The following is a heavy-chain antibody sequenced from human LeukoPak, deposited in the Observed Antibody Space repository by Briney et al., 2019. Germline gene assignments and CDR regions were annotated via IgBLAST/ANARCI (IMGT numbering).Heavy chain of an antibody. CDR2: IGISSGNT. Sequence: PGGSLRLSCAASGFIFGDYSMNWVRQAPGKGLEWISYIGISSGNTKYADSVKGRFTISGDNAKNSLYLQMNSLRVEDTAVYYCARDHNYAFDNWGQGTLVTVSS. D-gene: IGHD1-1*01. V-gene: IGHV3-48*04. CDR1: GFIFGDYS. CDR3: ARDHNYAFDN. J-gene: IGHJ4*02.